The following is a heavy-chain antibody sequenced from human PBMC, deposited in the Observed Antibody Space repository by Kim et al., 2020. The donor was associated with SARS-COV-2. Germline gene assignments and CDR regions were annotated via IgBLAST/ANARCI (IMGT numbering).Heavy chain of an antibody. CDR1: GFTFSSYG. D-gene: IGHD3-22*01. V-gene: IGHV3-33*01. J-gene: IGHJ4*02. Sequence: GGSLRLSCAASGFTFSSYGIHWVRQAPGKGLEWVAIIWSDASNTYYADSVKGRFTISRDNSKNTLYLQMNSLRAEDTAVYYCARDRDYYDSSGYSEDFDYWGQGTLVTVSS. CDR2: IWSDASNT. CDR3: ARDRDYYDSSGYSEDFDY.